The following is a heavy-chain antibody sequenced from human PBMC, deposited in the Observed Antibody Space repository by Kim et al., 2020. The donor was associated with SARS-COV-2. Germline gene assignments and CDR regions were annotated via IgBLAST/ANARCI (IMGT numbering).Heavy chain of an antibody. CDR3: AVITGYYYGY. Sequence: GGSLRLSCAASGFTFSDYGVTWVRQAPGKGLEWVSSIGGSGATTYYGDSMKGRVTISRDNSKDTLYLQMHSLRAEDTAVYYCAVITGYYYGYWGQGTLVTASP. V-gene: IGHV3-23*01. CDR2: IGGSGATT. D-gene: IGHD3-9*01. J-gene: IGHJ4*02. CDR1: GFTFSDYG.